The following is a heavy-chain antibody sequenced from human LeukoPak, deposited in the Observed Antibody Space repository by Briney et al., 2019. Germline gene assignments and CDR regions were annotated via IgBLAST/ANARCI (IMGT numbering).Heavy chain of an antibody. V-gene: IGHV4-39*01. D-gene: IGHD1-26*01. Sequence: SETLSLTCTVPGGSISSSSYYWGWIRQPPGKGLEWIGSIYYSGSTYYNPSLKSRVTISVDTSKNQFSLKLSSVTAADTAVYYCARQRIVGATRGFDYWGQGTLVTVSS. CDR3: ARQRIVGATRGFDY. CDR1: GGSISSSSYY. J-gene: IGHJ4*02. CDR2: IYYSGST.